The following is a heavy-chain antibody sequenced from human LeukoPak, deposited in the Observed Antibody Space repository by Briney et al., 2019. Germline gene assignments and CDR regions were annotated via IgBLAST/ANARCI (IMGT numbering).Heavy chain of an antibody. V-gene: IGHV3-30*04. CDR1: GFTFSSYA. CDR3: ARGIFKAVAGTISWYFDY. J-gene: IGHJ4*02. Sequence: GGSLRLSCAASGFTFSSYAMHWVRQAPGKGLEWVAVISYDGSNKYYADSVKDRFTISRDNSKNTLYLQMNSLRAEDTAVYYCARGIFKAVAGTISWYFDYWGQGTLVTVSS. D-gene: IGHD6-19*01. CDR2: ISYDGSNK.